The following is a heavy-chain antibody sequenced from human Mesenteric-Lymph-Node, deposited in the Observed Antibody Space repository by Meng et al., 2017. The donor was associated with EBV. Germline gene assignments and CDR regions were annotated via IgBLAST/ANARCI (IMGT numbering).Heavy chain of an antibody. Sequence: QVQLLQSGAEVKKPGASVQVSCKASGYTFTTYYIHWLRQAPGQGPEWMGFINPSSGGTTYAQKFQGRVTMTRDTSTSTVYMDLSSLGSDDTAVYFCARVVYSEFDPWGQGTLVTVSS. J-gene: IGHJ5*02. CDR2: INPSSGGT. CDR1: GYTFTTYY. CDR3: ARVVYSEFDP. V-gene: IGHV1-46*01. D-gene: IGHD4-11*01.